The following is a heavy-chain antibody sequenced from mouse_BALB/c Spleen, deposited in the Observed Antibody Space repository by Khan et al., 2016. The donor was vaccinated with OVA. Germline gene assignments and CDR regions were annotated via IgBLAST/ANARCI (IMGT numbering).Heavy chain of an antibody. Sequence: EVQLVESGPSLVKPSQTLSLTCSVTGDSITSGYWNWIRKFPGNKLEYMGYISYSGSTYYNPSLNSRISITRDTSKTQYYLQLNSVTTEDTATYYCARYECEYDGAFAYWGQGTTLTVSA. J-gene: IGHJ3*01. CDR2: ISYSGST. CDR1: GDSITSGY. V-gene: IGHV3-8*02. D-gene: IGHD2-4*01. CDR3: ARYECEYDGAFAY.